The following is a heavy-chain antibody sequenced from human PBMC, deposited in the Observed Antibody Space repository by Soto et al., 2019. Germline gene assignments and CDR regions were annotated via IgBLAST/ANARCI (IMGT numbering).Heavy chain of an antibody. V-gene: IGHV1-69*06. J-gene: IGHJ4*02. CDR1: GGSFSSYA. CDR2: IIPFLGTE. D-gene: IGHD5-18*01. CDR3: ARCPPASAMDKFDY. Sequence: QVQLVQSGAEVKKPGSSVKVSCKTSGGSFSSYAVSWVRHAPGQGIEWMGGIIPFLGTENYAQKFQGRVTITADNPPNTAYMELNSLRFEDTAVYYCARCPPASAMDKFDYWGQGTPVTVSS.